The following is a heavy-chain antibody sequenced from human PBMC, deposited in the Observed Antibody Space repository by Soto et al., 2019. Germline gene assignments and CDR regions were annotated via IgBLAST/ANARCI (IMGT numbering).Heavy chain of an antibody. V-gene: IGHV4-31*03. CDR3: AREWGGFTIFGGVGGNWFDP. Sequence: QVQLQESGPGLVKPSQTLSLTCTVSGGSISSGGYYWSWIRQHPGKGLEWIGYIYYSGSTYYNPSLKSRVTISVDPSKDPFSPEVSFVTAAETAVDYWAREWGGFTIFGGVGGNWFDPWGQGTLVTVSS. CDR2: IYYSGST. J-gene: IGHJ5*02. D-gene: IGHD3-3*01. CDR1: GGSISSGGYY.